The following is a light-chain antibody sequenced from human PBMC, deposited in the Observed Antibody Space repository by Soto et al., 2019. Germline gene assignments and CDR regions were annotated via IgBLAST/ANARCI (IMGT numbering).Light chain of an antibody. CDR3: QQCGSSPS. V-gene: IGKV3-20*01. Sequence: EIVLTQSPGTLSLSPGERATLSCRASQSVSSSYLAWYQPKPGQAPRLLIYDTSSRATGIPDRFSGSGSGTDFTLAISRLEPEDFAVYYCQQCGSSPSFGQGTKVELK. CDR2: DTS. J-gene: IGKJ1*01. CDR1: QSVSSSY.